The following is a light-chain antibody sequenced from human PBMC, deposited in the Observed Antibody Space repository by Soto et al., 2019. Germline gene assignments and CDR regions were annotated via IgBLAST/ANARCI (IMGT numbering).Light chain of an antibody. V-gene: IGKV3-11*01. CDR2: DAS. CDR1: QSVSSY. CDR3: QQRSDWLLT. J-gene: IGKJ4*01. Sequence: IVLTHSPATLSLSPGERATLSCRASQSVSSYLAWYQQKPGQAPRLLIYDASNRATGIPARFSGSGSGTDFTLTISSLEPEDFAVYYCQQRSDWLLTFGGGTKVDIK.